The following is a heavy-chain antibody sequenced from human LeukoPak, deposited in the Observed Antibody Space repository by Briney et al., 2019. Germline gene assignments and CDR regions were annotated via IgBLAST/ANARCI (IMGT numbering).Heavy chain of an antibody. V-gene: IGHV3-21*01. CDR3: ARDTAMVRYFDY. CDR1: GFTFSSYS. D-gene: IGHD5-18*01. CDR2: ISSSSSYI. J-gene: IGHJ4*02. Sequence: GGSLRLSCAASGFTFSSYSMNWVRQAPGKGLEWVSSISSSSSYIYYADSVKGRFTISRDNAKNSLYLQMNSLRAEDTAVYYCARDTAMVRYFDYWGQGTLVTVSS.